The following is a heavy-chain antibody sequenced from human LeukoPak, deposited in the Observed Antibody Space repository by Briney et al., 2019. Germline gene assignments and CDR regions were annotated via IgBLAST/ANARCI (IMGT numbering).Heavy chain of an antibody. Sequence: GGSPRLSCAASGFTFSSYGMHWVRKAPGKGLEWVAVIWYDGSNKYYADSVKGRFTISRDNSKNTLYLQMNSLRAEDTAVYYCARDSAIAVAGPDYFFDYWGQGTLVTVSS. D-gene: IGHD6-19*01. CDR3: ARDSAIAVAGPDYFFDY. J-gene: IGHJ4*02. CDR2: IWYDGSNK. V-gene: IGHV3-33*01. CDR1: GFTFSSYG.